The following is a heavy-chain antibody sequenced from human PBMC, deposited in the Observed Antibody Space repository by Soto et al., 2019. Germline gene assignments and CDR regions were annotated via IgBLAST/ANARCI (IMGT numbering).Heavy chain of an antibody. CDR3: ARQIYDSDTGPNFQYYFES. J-gene: IGHJ4*02. CDR2: IDPSDSQT. Sequence: GESLKISCKGSGYSFAGYWITWVRQKPGKGLEWMGRIDPSDSQTYYSPSFRGHVTISVTKSITTVFVQWSSLRASDTAMYYCARQIYDSDTGPNFQYYFESWGQGTPVTVSS. CDR1: GYSFAGYW. V-gene: IGHV5-10-1*01. D-gene: IGHD3-22*01.